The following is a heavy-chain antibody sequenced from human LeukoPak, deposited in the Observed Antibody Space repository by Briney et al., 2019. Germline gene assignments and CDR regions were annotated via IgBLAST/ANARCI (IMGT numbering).Heavy chain of an antibody. Sequence: SETLSLTCTVSGYSISSGYYWGWIRQPPGKGLEWIGEINHSGSTNYNPSLKSRVTISVDTSKNQFSLKLSSVTAADTAVYYCASFRITMVRRSPDYWGQGTLVTVSS. V-gene: IGHV4-38-2*02. CDR3: ASFRITMVRRSPDY. CDR1: GYSISSGYY. J-gene: IGHJ4*02. D-gene: IGHD3-10*01. CDR2: INHSGST.